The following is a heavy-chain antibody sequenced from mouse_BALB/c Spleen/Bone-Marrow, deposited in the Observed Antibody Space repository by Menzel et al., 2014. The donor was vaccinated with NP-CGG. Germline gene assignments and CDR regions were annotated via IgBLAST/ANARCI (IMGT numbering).Heavy chain of an antibody. V-gene: IGHV5-12-2*01. CDR3: ATGTSAY. CDR1: GFTFXSYT. D-gene: IGHD4-1*01. CDR2: VSNGGGST. Sequence: EVQLVESGGGLVQPGGSLKLSCAASGFTFXSYTMSWVRQTPEKRLEWVAYVSNGGGSTYYPDTVRGRFTISRDNAKNTLYLQMSSLKSEDTAMYYCATGTSAYWGQGTLVTVSA. J-gene: IGHJ3*01.